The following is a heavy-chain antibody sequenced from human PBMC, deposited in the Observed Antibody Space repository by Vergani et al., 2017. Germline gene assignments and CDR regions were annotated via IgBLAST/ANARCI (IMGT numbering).Heavy chain of an antibody. J-gene: IGHJ3*02. D-gene: IGHD6-13*01. CDR1: GFTFSSYS. CDR2: ISSSSSTI. CDR3: ARDLFSSSIWYLQGAFDI. Sequence: EVQLVESGGGLVQPGGSLRLSCAASGFTFSSYSMNWVRQAPGKGLEWVSYISSSSSTIYYADSVKGRFTISRDNAKNSLYLQMNSLRAEDTAVYYCARDLFSSSIWYLQGAFDIWGQGTMVTVSS. V-gene: IGHV3-48*01.